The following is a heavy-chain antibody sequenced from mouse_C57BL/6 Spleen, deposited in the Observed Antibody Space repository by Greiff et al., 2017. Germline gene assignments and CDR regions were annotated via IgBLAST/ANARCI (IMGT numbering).Heavy chain of an antibody. Sequence: VQLQESGAELVKPGASVKISCKASGYAFSSYWMNWVKQRPGKGLEWIGQIYPGDGDTNYNGKFKGKATLTADKSSSTAYMQRSSLTSEDSAVYFCARWLLREMDYWGQGTSVTVSS. J-gene: IGHJ4*01. CDR3: ARWLLREMDY. CDR1: GYAFSSYW. V-gene: IGHV1-80*01. CDR2: IYPGDGDT. D-gene: IGHD2-3*01.